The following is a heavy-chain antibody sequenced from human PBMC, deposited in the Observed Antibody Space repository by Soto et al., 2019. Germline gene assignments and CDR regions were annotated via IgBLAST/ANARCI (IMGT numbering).Heavy chain of an antibody. V-gene: IGHV4-34*01. J-gene: IGHJ3*02. Sequence: PSETLSLTCAVYGGSFSGYYWSWIRQPPGKGLEWIGEINHSGSTNYNPSLKSRVTISVDTSKNQFSLKLSSVTAADTAVYYCARYGDENAFDIWGQGTMVTXSS. CDR3: ARYGDENAFDI. CDR1: GGSFSGYY. CDR2: INHSGST. D-gene: IGHD4-17*01.